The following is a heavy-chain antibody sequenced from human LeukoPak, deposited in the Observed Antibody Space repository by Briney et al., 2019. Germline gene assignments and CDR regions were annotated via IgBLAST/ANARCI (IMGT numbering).Heavy chain of an antibody. Sequence: GGSLRLSCAASGFTVSSNYMSWVRQAPGKGLEWVSVIYSGGSTYYADSVKGRLTISRDNSKNTLYLQMNSLRAEDTAVYYCAKGSGSDAFDIWGQGTMVIVSS. CDR3: AKGSGSDAFDI. CDR1: GFTVSSNY. V-gene: IGHV3-53*01. D-gene: IGHD3-10*01. J-gene: IGHJ3*02. CDR2: IYSGGST.